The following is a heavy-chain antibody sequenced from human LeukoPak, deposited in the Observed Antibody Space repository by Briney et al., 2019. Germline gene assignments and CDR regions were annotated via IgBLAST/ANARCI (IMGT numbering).Heavy chain of an antibody. D-gene: IGHD5-18*01. V-gene: IGHV1-8*02. J-gene: IGHJ4*02. CDR2: MNPNNGNT. Sequence: GASVKVSCKASGGTFSSYAISWVRQATGQGLEWMRWMNPNNGNTGFAQKFQGRVTMTRNTSISTAYMELSSLSSEDTAVYYCARGGDAAMIKYWGQGTLVTVSS. CDR1: GGTFSSYA. CDR3: ARGGDAAMIKY.